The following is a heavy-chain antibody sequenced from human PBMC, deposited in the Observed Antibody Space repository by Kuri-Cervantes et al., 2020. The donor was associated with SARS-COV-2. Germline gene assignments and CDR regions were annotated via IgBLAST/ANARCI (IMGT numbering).Heavy chain of an antibody. J-gene: IGHJ6*03. D-gene: IGHD1-1*01. CDR1: GYTFTSYY. CDR2: INPSGGST. CDR3: ARSWGNWRYMDV. Sequence: ASVKVSRKASGYTFTSYYMHWVRQAPGQGLEWMGIINPSGGSTSYAQKFQGRVTMTRDTSTSTVYMELSSLRSEDTAVYYCARSWGNWRYMDVWGKGTTVTVSS. V-gene: IGHV1-46*01.